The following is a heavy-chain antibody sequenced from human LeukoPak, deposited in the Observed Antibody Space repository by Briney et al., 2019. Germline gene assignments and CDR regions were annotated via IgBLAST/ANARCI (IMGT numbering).Heavy chain of an antibody. D-gene: IGHD3-16*02. J-gene: IGHJ4*02. V-gene: IGHV3-9*01. CDR2: ISWNSGSI. CDR3: AKELLRLGELSPELDY. Sequence: GGSLRLSCAASGFTFSSYSMHWVRQAPGKGLEWVSGISWNSGSIGYADSVKGRFTISRDNAKNSLYLQMNSLRAEDTALYYCAKELLRLGELSPELDYWGQGTLVTVSS. CDR1: GFTFSSYS.